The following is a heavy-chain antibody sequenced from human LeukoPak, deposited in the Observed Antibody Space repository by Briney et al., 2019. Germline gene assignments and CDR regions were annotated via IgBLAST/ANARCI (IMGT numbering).Heavy chain of an antibody. CDR2: IIPIFGTA. J-gene: IGHJ6*03. CDR3: ARGRGGYSYGPTPYYYYYYMDV. V-gene: IGHV1-69*13. Sequence: SVKVSCKASGGTFSSYAISWVRQAPGQGLEWMGGIIPIFGTANYAQKFQGRVTITADESTSTAYMELSSLRSDDTAVYYCARGRGGYSYGPTPYYYYYYMDVWGKGTTVTISS. D-gene: IGHD5-18*01. CDR1: GGTFSSYA.